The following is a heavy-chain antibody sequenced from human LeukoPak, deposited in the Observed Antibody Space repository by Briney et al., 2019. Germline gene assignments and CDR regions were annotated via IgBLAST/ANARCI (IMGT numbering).Heavy chain of an antibody. CDR2: INHSGST. J-gene: IGHJ6*02. D-gene: IGHD2/OR15-2a*01. Sequence: KPSETLSLTCAVYGGSFSGYYWSWIRQPPGKGLEWIGEINHSGSTNYNPSLKSRVTISVDTSKNQFSLKLSSVTAADTAVYYCARRQPFLDVWGQGTTVTVSS. CDR3: ARRQPFLDV. CDR1: GGSFSGYY. V-gene: IGHV4-34*01.